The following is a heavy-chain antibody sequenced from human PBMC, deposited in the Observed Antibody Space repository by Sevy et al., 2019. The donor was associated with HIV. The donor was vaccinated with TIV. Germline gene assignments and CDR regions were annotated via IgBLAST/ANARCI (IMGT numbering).Heavy chain of an antibody. J-gene: IGHJ4*02. CDR3: ARVNSFDGDYVGGDY. Sequence: GESLKISCAASGFTFSMYAIKWVRQAPGKGLEWVALISYDGGNKYHADSVKGRFTISRDNSKNTLYLQMNSLGAEDTAGYYCARVNSFDGDYVGGDYWGQGTLVTVSS. CDR1: GFTFSMYA. CDR2: ISYDGGNK. D-gene: IGHD4-17*01. V-gene: IGHV3-30-3*01.